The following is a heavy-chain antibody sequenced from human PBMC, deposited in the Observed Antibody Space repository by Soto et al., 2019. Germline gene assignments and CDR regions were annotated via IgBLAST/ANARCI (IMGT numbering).Heavy chain of an antibody. V-gene: IGHV3-30*03. J-gene: IGHJ4*02. CDR1: GFIFSSYV. Sequence: LRLSCAASGFIFSSYVMHWVRQAPGKGLEWVAVISSDGSHKYYADSVKGRFTISRDNSKNTLYLQMNSLRVEDTAVYYCAREMIVVVHPPIDYWGQGTLVTVSS. CDR2: ISSDGSHK. D-gene: IGHD3-22*01. CDR3: AREMIVVVHPPIDY.